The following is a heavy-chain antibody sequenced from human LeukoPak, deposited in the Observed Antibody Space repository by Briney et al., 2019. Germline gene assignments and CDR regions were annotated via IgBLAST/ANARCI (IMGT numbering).Heavy chain of an antibody. Sequence: ASVKVSCKASGYTFTGYYMHWVRQAPGQGLEWMGWINPNSGDTSYAQKFQGRVTMTRDTSISTAYMELSRLRSDDTAVYYCARGDSHYYYMDVWGRGTTVSVSS. D-gene: IGHD3-22*01. CDR3: ARGDSHYYYMDV. CDR1: GYTFTGYY. V-gene: IGHV1-2*02. J-gene: IGHJ6*03. CDR2: INPNSGDT.